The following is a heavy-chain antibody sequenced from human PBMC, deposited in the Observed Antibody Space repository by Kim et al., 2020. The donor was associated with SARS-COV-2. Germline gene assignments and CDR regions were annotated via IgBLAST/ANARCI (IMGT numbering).Heavy chain of an antibody. J-gene: IGHJ5*02. CDR3: ARGPGYSSSWYGARNWFDP. CDR2: INHRGST. V-gene: IGHV4-34*01. D-gene: IGHD6-13*01. Sequence: EWIGEINHRGSTNYNPSLKSRVTISVDTSKNQFSLKLSSVTAADTAVYYCARGPGYSSSWYGARNWFDPWGQGILVTVSA.